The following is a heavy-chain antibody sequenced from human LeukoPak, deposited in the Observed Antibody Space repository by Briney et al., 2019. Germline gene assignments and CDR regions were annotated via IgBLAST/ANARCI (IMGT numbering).Heavy chain of an antibody. CDR2: TYYRSKWYN. D-gene: IGHD7-27*01. CDR1: GDSVSSNSAA. Sequence: PSQTLSLTCAISGDSVSSNSAAWNWIRQSPSRGLEWPGRTYYRSKWYNDYAVSVKSRITINPDTSKNQFSLQLNSVTPEDTAVYYCAREAGDPLIYYYYYGMDVWGQGTTVTVSS. V-gene: IGHV6-1*01. CDR3: AREAGDPLIYYYYYGMDV. J-gene: IGHJ6*02.